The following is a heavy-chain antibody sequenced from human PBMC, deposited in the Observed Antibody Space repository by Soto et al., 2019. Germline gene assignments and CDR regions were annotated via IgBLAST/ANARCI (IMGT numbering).Heavy chain of an antibody. J-gene: IGHJ5*02. CDR3: VRRGSTSWFFVS. CDR2: IYPGDYDT. V-gene: IGHV5-51*01. CDR1: GYTFTSSW. Sequence: LKISCQGSGYTFTSSWISWVRQVPGRGLEWMGIIYPGDYDTRYSPSFQGQVTISADKSITTAYLQWSSLKASDTAIYFCVRRGSTSWFFVSWGQGTLVTVSS. D-gene: IGHD2-2*01.